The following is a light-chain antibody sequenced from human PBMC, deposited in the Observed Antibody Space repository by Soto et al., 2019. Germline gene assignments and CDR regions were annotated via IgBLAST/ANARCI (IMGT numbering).Light chain of an antibody. V-gene: IGKV1-5*01. CDR2: DVS. J-gene: IGKJ1*01. CDR1: QSINAW. CDR3: QQYHRYST. Sequence: DIQMTQSPSTLSASVGDRVTLTCRASQSINAWLAWYQQKPGKAPKLLIYDVSTLDSGVPSRFSGSASGTEFTLTISSLESDDFATYYCQQYHRYSTFGQGTKVDIK.